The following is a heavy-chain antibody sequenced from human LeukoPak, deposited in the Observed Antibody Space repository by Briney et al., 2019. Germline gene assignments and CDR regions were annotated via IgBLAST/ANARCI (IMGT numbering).Heavy chain of an antibody. J-gene: IGHJ3*02. D-gene: IGHD2-2*01. Sequence: GGSLRLSCAASGFTFSSYGMHWVRQAPGKGLEWVAFIRYDGSNKYYADSVKGRFTISRDNSKNTLYLQMNSLRAEDTAVYYCAKLGIVVVPAAMGDAFDIWGQGTMVTVSS. CDR1: GFTFSSYG. CDR3: AKLGIVVVPAAMGDAFDI. CDR2: IRYDGSNK. V-gene: IGHV3-30*02.